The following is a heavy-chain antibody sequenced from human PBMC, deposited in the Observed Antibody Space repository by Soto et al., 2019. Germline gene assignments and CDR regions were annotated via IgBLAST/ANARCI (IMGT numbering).Heavy chain of an antibody. CDR1: GFTFSSYA. CDR2: ISGSGGST. CDR3: AKGEPPGTRVVRYYYGMDV. Sequence: GGSLRLSCAASGFTFSSYAMSWVRQAPGKGLEWVSAISGSGGSTYYADSVKGRFTISRDNSKNTLYLQMNSLRAEDTAVYYCAKGEPPGTRVVRYYYGMDVWGQGTTVTVSS. V-gene: IGHV3-23*01. D-gene: IGHD1-1*01. J-gene: IGHJ6*02.